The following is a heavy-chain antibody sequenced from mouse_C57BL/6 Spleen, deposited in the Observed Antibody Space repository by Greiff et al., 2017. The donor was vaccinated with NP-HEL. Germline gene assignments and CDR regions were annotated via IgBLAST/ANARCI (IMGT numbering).Heavy chain of an antibody. D-gene: IGHD2-5*01. CDR1: GYTFTSYW. V-gene: IGHV1-50*01. CDR2: IDPSDSYT. J-gene: IGHJ4*01. CDR3: ARRGKNYSNYGYYAMDY. Sequence: VQLQQPGAELVKPGASVKLSCKASGYTFTSYWMQWVKQRPGQGLEWIGEIDPSDSYTNYNQKFKGKATLTVDTSSSTAYMQLSSLTSEDSAVYYCARRGKNYSNYGYYAMDYWGQGTSVTVSS.